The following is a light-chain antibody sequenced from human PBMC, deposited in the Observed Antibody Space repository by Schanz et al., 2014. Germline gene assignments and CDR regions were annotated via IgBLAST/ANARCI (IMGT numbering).Light chain of an antibody. J-gene: IGLJ3*02. Sequence: QLVLTQSPSASASLGASVKLTCTLSSGHNRNAIAWHQQQPEKGPRYLMKVDNDGSHTNGDGIPDRFSGSSSGAELYLTISSLQSEEEADYYCQTSDTGIRVFGGGTKLTVL. CDR2: VDNDGSH. CDR3: QTSDTGIRV. CDR1: SGHNRNA. V-gene: IGLV4-69*01.